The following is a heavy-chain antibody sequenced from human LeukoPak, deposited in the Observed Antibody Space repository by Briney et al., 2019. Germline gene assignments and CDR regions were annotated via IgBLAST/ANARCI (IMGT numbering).Heavy chain of an antibody. CDR3: ARDRVELGWGAFEI. V-gene: IGHV3-74*01. J-gene: IGHJ3*02. CDR2: INSDGINT. Sequence: GGSLRLSRAASGFTFSNYWMHWVRQAPGKGLVWVSRINSDGINTSYADSVKGRFTISRDNAKNTLNLQMNSLRAEDTTVYYCARDRVELGWGAFEIWGQGTMVTVSS. D-gene: IGHD7-27*01. CDR1: GFTFSNYW.